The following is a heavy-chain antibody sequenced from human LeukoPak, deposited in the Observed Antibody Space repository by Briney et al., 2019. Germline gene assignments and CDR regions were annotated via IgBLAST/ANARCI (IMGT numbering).Heavy chain of an antibody. CDR1: GYTFTTYA. J-gene: IGHJ4*02. V-gene: IGHV7-4-1*02. D-gene: IGHD3-22*01. CDR3: ARVVRGSSGYRYYFDY. CDR2: INTNTGNP. Sequence: GASVKVSCKASGYTFTTYAMNWVRQVPGQGLEWMGWINTNTGNPTYAQGFTGRFVFSLDTSVSTAYLQISSLKAEDTAVYYCARVVRGSSGYRYYFDYWGQGTLVTVSS.